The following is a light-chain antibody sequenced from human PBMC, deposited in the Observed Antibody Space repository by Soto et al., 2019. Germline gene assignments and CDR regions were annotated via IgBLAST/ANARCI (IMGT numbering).Light chain of an antibody. CDR1: QSVSSY. V-gene: IGKV3-11*01. CDR2: DAS. J-gene: IGKJ3*01. Sequence: EIVLTQSPATLSLSPGERATLSCRASQSVSSYLAWYQQKPGQAPRLLIYDASNRATGIPARFSGSGFGTDFTLTISSLEPEDFAVYYCQQRSNWLGTFGPGTKVDIK. CDR3: QQRSNWLGT.